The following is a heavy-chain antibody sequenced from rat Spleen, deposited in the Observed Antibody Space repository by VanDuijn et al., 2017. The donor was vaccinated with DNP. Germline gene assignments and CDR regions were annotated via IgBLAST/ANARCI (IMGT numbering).Heavy chain of an antibody. Sequence: EVQLQESGPGLVKPSQSLSLTCSVTGYTITSGYDWSWIRKFPGNKMEWMGYINYSGSTGYNPSLKSRISITRDTSKNQFFLQLNSVTTEDTATYYCARSPVTSVAPFDYWGQGVMVTVSS. V-gene: IGHV3-4*01. D-gene: IGHD1-8*01. CDR2: INYSGST. J-gene: IGHJ2*01. CDR1: GYTITSGY. CDR3: ARSPVTSVAPFDY.